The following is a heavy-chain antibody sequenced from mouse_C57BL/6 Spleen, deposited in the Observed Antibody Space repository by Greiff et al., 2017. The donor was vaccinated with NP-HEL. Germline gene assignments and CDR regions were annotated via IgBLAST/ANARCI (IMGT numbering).Heavy chain of an antibody. V-gene: IGHV3-6*01. Sequence: EVQLQESGPGLVKPSQSLSLTCSVTGYSITSGYYWNWIRQFPGNKLEWMGYISYDGSNNYNPSLKNRISITRDTSKNQFFLKLNSVTTEDTATYYCASLYGSSFAMDYWGQGTSVTVSS. CDR1: GYSITSGYY. CDR3: ASLYGSSFAMDY. D-gene: IGHD1-1*01. J-gene: IGHJ4*01. CDR2: ISYDGSN.